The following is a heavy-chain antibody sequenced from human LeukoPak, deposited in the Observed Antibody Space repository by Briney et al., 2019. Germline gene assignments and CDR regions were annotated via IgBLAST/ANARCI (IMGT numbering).Heavy chain of an antibody. CDR1: GGSFSGYY. J-gene: IGHJ4*02. CDR3: ARGRVAVAGTNFGY. Sequence: SETLSLTCAVYGGSFSGYYWSWLRQPPGKGLEWIGEINHSGSTNYNPSLKSRVTISVDTSKNQFSLKLSSVTAADTAVYYCARGRVAVAGTNFGYWGQGTLVTVSS. CDR2: INHSGST. D-gene: IGHD6-19*01. V-gene: IGHV4-34*01.